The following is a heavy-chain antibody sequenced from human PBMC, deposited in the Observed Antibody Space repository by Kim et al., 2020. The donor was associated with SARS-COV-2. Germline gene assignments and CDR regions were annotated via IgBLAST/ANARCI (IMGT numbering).Heavy chain of an antibody. Sequence: GGSLRLSCAASGFSFSDYYMSWIRQAPGKGLEWVSYINGNSGDTNYADSVRGRFTISRDNGKNSLYLQMSSLRAEDTAVYYCTTALRGYSYGNYWGQGTL. D-gene: IGHD5-18*01. V-gene: IGHV3-11*05. CDR3: TTALRGYSYGNY. CDR1: GFSFSDYY. J-gene: IGHJ4*01. CDR2: INGNSGDT.